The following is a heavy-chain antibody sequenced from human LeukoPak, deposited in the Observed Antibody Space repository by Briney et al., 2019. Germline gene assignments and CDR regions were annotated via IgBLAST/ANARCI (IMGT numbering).Heavy chain of an antibody. CDR3: AREFLASRRNWVDP. CDR2: IYTTGVT. Sequence: PSETLSLTCSVSGDAISHGTYYWSWIRQPAGQGLEWIGRIYTTGVTNYNPSLKTRVTISVDPSLNQFSLNLTSVTAADTAVYYCAREFLASRRNWVDPWGQGTLVTVS. J-gene: IGHJ5*02. CDR1: GDAISHGTYY. D-gene: IGHD6-6*01. V-gene: IGHV4-61*02.